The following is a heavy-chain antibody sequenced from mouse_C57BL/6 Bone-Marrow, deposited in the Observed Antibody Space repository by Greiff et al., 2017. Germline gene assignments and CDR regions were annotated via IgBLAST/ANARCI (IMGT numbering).Heavy chain of an antibody. J-gene: IGHJ4*01. D-gene: IGHD2-5*01. Sequence: EVKLEESGGDLVKPGGSLKLSCAASGFTFSSYGMSWVRQTPDKRLEWVAIISSGGSYTYYPDSVKGRFTISRDNDKNTLYLQMSSRMSEDTAMYYCARFYYSNFYYAMDYWGQGTSVTVSS. CDR3: ARFYYSNFYYAMDY. CDR1: GFTFSSYG. V-gene: IGHV5-6*02. CDR2: ISSGGSYT.